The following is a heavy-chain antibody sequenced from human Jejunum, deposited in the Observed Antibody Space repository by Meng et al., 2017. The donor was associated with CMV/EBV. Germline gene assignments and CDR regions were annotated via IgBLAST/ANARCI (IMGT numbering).Heavy chain of an antibody. V-gene: IGHV4-30-4*08. CDR1: GGSIGSGDYY. D-gene: IGHD3-3*01. CDR3: ARGSIFVSFDS. Sequence: QVRLEGSGPGLVKPSQTLSLTCSVSGGSIGSGDYYWSWIRQPPGKGLEWIGYIHDTGSTYYNPSLKSRVDISLGTSRNHFSLTLSSVTAEDTAVYFCARGSIFVSFDSWGQGTLVTVSS. J-gene: IGHJ4*02. CDR2: IHDTGST.